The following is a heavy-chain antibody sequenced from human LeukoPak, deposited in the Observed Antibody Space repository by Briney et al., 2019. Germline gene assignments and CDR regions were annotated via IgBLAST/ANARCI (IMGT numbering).Heavy chain of an antibody. Sequence: PGGSLRLSCAASGFTFSSYWMSWVRQAPGKGLEWVANIKQDGSEKYYVDSVKGRFTISRDNAKNSLYLQMNSLRAEDTAVYYCARGTSYGDYGDYFDYWGQGTLVTVSS. J-gene: IGHJ4*02. CDR2: IKQDGSEK. CDR3: ARGTSYGDYGDYFDY. V-gene: IGHV3-7*01. D-gene: IGHD4-17*01. CDR1: GFTFSSYW.